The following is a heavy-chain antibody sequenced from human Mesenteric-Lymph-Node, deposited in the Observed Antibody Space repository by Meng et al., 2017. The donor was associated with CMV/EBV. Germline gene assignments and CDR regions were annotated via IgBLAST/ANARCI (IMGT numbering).Heavy chain of an antibody. CDR2: ITSSGSYI. Sequence: GESLKISCAASGFTFSSYNMNWVRQAPGTGLEWVSSITSSGSYIYYADSVKGRFTTSRDNAKNTLYLQMNSLRVEDTAVYFCARLDYYDRSGYSDYYYYGMDVWGQGTTVTVSS. CDR3: ARLDYYDRSGYSDYYYYGMDV. CDR1: GFTFSSYN. V-gene: IGHV3-21*01. J-gene: IGHJ6*02. D-gene: IGHD3-22*01.